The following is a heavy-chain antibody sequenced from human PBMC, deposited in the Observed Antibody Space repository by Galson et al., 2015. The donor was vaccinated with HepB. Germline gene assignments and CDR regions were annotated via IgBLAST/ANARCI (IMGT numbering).Heavy chain of an antibody. Sequence: QSGAEVKKPGESLRISCKGSGYSFTSYWISWVRQMPGKGLEWMGRIDPSDSYTNYSPSFQGHVTISADKSISTAYLQWSSLKASDTAMYYCARQTGDDYGDYTGRNYYGMDVWGQGTTVTVSS. CDR3: ARQTGDDYGDYTGRNYYGMDV. J-gene: IGHJ6*02. CDR2: IDPSDSYT. V-gene: IGHV5-10-1*01. CDR1: GYSFTSYW. D-gene: IGHD4-17*01.